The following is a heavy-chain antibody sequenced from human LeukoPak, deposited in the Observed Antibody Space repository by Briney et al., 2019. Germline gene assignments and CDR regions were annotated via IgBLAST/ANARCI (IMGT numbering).Heavy chain of an antibody. CDR2: ISSSSSTI. Sequence: PGGSLRLSCAASGFTFSSYSMNWVRQAPGKGLEWVSYISSSSSTIYYADSVKGRFTISRDNAKNSLYLQMNSLRAEDTAVYYCVYQWLVQDIYFDYWGQGTLVTVSS. D-gene: IGHD6-19*01. V-gene: IGHV3-48*04. J-gene: IGHJ4*02. CDR1: GFTFSSYS. CDR3: VYQWLVQDIYFDY.